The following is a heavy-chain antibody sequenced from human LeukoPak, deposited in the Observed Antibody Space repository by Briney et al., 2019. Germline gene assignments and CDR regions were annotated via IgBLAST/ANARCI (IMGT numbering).Heavy chain of an antibody. V-gene: IGHV1-2*02. J-gene: IGHJ4*02. CDR3: ARGRRIVVVPAATTTKFDY. Sequence: AASVKVSCKASGYTFTGYYMHWVRQGPGQGLEWMGWINPNSGGTNYAQKFQGRVTMTRDTSISTAYMELSRLRSDDTAVYYCARGRRIVVVPAATTTKFDYWGQGTLVTVSS. CDR2: INPNSGGT. D-gene: IGHD2-2*01. CDR1: GYTFTGYY.